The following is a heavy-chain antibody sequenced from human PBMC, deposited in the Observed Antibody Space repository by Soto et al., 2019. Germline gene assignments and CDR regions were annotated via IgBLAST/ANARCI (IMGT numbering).Heavy chain of an antibody. Sequence: HPGGSLRLSCAASGFTFSSYGMHWVRQAPGKGLEWVAVISYDGSNKYYADSVKGRFTISRDNSKNTLYLQMNSLRAEDTAVYYCAKDSLRITMVRSIDDAFDIWGQGTMVTVSS. CDR2: ISYDGSNK. CDR3: AKDSLRITMVRSIDDAFDI. J-gene: IGHJ3*02. D-gene: IGHD3-10*01. CDR1: GFTFSSYG. V-gene: IGHV3-30*18.